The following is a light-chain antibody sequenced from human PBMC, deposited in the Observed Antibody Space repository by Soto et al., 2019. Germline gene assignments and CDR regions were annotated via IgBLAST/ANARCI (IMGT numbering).Light chain of an antibody. CDR1: QSVSSN. CDR3: QQRSNWPPLT. J-gene: IGKJ4*01. V-gene: IGKV3-11*01. CDR2: EAS. Sequence: ELVLTQSPAPLSVSPGERVTLSCRASQSVSSNLAWYQQKPGQAPRLLSYEASNRANGIPARFSGSGSGTDFTLTISSLEPEDFAVYYCQQRSNWPPLTFGGGTKVDIK.